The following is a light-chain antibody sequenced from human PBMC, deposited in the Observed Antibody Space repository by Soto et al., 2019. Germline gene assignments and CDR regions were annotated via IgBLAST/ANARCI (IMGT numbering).Light chain of an antibody. CDR1: QGIRDA. CDR3: LQDYSFPLT. V-gene: IGKV1-6*01. Sequence: IQMTQSPSSLSASVGDRVTITCRASQGIRDALGWYQQKPGKAPKLLIYDASSLQSGVPSRFSGSGSGSLFTLTISSLQPEDFATYYCLQDYSFPLTFGGGTKVDIK. J-gene: IGKJ4*01. CDR2: DAS.